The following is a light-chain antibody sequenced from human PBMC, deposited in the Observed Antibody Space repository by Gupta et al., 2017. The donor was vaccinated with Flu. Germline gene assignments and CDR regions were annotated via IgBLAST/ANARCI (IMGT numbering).Light chain of an antibody. Sequence: GTLSVSPGERVILSCRASQSVSTKVAWYQQKPGQAPRLLIYDASTRATGIPARFTGSGSGTEFTLLISSRQPEDFALYYCQQYYDWPPLTFGGGTKVDVK. CDR3: QQYYDWPPLT. CDR1: QSVSTK. CDR2: DAS. V-gene: IGKV3-15*01. J-gene: IGKJ4*01.